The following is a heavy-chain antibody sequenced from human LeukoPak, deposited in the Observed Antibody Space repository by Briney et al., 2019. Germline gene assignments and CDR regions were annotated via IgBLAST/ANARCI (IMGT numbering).Heavy chain of an antibody. CDR1: GFTFNNYA. V-gene: IGHV3-30-3*01. CDR3: ARDKSVYGDYTWFDP. CDR2: ISFDGNNK. Sequence: GGSLRLSCAASGFTFNNYAMHWVRQAPGKGLEWVAVISFDGNNKFYADSVKGRFTSSRDNSKNTLYLQMNSLRAEDTAVYYCARDKSVYGDYTWFDPWGQGNLVTVSS. J-gene: IGHJ5*02. D-gene: IGHD4-17*01.